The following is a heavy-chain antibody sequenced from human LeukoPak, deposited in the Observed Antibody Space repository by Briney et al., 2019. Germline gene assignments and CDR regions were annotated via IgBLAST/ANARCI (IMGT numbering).Heavy chain of an antibody. J-gene: IGHJ4*02. CDR2: ISVYNGNT. V-gene: IGHV1-18*01. Sequence: ASVTVSCKASGYSFTSYGISWVRQAPGQGLEWVGWISVYNGNTNDAQKLQGRVTMTTDTSTSTAYMELRSLRSDDTAVYYCARGGLAYPDYWGQGTLVTVSS. D-gene: IGHD2-2*01. CDR3: ARGGLAYPDY. CDR1: GYSFTSYG.